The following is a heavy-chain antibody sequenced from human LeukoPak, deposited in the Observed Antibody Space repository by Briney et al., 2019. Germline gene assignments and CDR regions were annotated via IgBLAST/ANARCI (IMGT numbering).Heavy chain of an antibody. CDR1: GFTFSDYY. V-gene: IGHV3-11*04. Sequence: GVSLRLSCAASGFTFSDYYMSWIRQAPGKGLEWVSYISSSGSTIYYADSVKGRFTVSRDNAKNSLYLQMNSLRAEDTAVYYCTRVARYYSGGIFYSSYWGQGTLVTVSS. J-gene: IGHJ4*02. CDR2: ISSSGSTI. D-gene: IGHD2-15*01. CDR3: TRVARYYSGGIFYSSY.